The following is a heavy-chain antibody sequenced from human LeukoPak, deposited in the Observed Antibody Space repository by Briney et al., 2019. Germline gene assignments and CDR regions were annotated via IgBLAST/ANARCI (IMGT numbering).Heavy chain of an antibody. D-gene: IGHD3-16*01. Sequence: PGGSLRLSCAASVFTFSSYEMNWVRQAPGKGLEWVSYISGSDNTIYYADSVKGRFTISRDNTKNSLYMQMNSLRAEDTAVYYCVSAYGGLLDHWGQGTLVTVSS. CDR3: VSAYGGLLDH. J-gene: IGHJ4*02. CDR1: VFTFSSYE. CDR2: ISGSDNTI. V-gene: IGHV3-48*03.